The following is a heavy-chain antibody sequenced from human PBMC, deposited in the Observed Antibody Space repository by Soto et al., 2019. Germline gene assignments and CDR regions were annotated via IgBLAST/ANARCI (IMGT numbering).Heavy chain of an antibody. Sequence: GASVKVSCKASGYTFTSYGISWVRQAPGQGLEWMGWISAYNGNTKYAQKLQGRVTMTTGTSTSTAYMELRSLRSDDTAVYYCARDTRMVATQGFDPWGQGTLVTVSS. CDR1: GYTFTSYG. D-gene: IGHD5-12*01. J-gene: IGHJ5*02. CDR3: ARDTRMVATQGFDP. V-gene: IGHV1-18*04. CDR2: ISAYNGNT.